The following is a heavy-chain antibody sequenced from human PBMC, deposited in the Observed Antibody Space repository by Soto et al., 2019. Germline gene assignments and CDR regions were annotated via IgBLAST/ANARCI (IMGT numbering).Heavy chain of an antibody. Sequence: QVQLVQSGAEVKKPGSSVKVSCKASGGTFSSYAISWVRQAPGQGLEWMGGIIPIFGTANYAQKFQGRVTITADESTSTAYMELSSLRSEDTAVYYCARGTRWLQLYYFDYWGQGTLVTVSS. CDR1: GGTFSSYA. CDR2: IIPIFGTA. V-gene: IGHV1-69*12. D-gene: IGHD5-12*01. J-gene: IGHJ4*02. CDR3: ARGTRWLQLYYFDY.